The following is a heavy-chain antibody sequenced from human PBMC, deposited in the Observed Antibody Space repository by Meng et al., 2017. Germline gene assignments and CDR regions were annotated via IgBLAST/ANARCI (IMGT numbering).Heavy chain of an antibody. D-gene: IGHD5-24*01. CDR3: ARSRHLWLLDY. V-gene: IGHV3-66*02. CDR2: IYSGGST. Sequence: GESLKISCAASGFTFSSYEMNWVRQAPGKGLEWVSVIYSGGSTYYADSVKGRFTISRDNSKNTLYLQMNSLRAEDTAVYYCARSRHLWLLDYWGQGTLVTVSS. CDR1: GFTFSSYE. J-gene: IGHJ4*02.